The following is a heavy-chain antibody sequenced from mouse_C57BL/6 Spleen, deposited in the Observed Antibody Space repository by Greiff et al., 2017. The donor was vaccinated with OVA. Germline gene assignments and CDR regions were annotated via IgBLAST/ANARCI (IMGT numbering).Heavy chain of an antibody. V-gene: IGHV1-69*01. D-gene: IGHD2-3*01. J-gene: IGHJ3*01. CDR1: GYTFTSYW. CDR3: ARSRDGYLAWFAY. Sequence: QVQLQQPGAELVMPGASVKLSCKASGYTFTSYWMHWVKQRPGQGLEWIGEIDPSDSYTNYNQKFKGKSTSTVDKSSSTAYMQLSSLTSEDSAVYYCARSRDGYLAWFAYWGQGTLVTVSA. CDR2: IDPSDSYT.